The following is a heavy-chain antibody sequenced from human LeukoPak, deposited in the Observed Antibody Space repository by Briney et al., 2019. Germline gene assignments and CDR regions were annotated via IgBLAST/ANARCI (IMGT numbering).Heavy chain of an antibody. CDR1: GYTFSNYA. V-gene: IGHV3-64*01. CDR2: INSNGGST. CDR3: ARAPTVTADSAFGY. J-gene: IGHJ4*02. Sequence: PGGSLRLSCVASGYTFSNYAMHWVRQTPGKGLEYVSGINSNGGSTQYASSVKGRFTISRDNSKDTLYLQMGSLRSEDMAVYYCARAPTVTADSAFGYWGQGTLVTVSS. D-gene: IGHD4-17*01.